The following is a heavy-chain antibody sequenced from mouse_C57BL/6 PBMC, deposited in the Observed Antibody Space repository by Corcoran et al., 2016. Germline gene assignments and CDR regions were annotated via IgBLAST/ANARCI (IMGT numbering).Heavy chain of an antibody. J-gene: IGHJ2*01. V-gene: IGHV1-26*01. CDR1: GYTFTDYY. CDR2: INPNNGGT. CDR3: ARGVRQGFDY. Sequence: EVQLQQSGPELVKPGASVKISCKASGYTFTDYYMNWVKQSHGKSLEWIGDINPNNGGTSYNQKFKGKATLTVDKSSSTAYMELRSLTSEDSAVYYCARGVRQGFDYWGQGTTLTVSS. D-gene: IGHD1-2*01.